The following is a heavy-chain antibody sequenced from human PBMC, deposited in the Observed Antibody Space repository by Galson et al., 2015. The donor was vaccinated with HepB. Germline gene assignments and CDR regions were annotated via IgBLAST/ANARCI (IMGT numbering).Heavy chain of an antibody. J-gene: IGHJ4*02. CDR1: GVSISTYY. V-gene: IGHV4-59*01. D-gene: IGHD1-26*01. Sequence: LSLTCTVSGVSISTYYWSWIRQPPGKGLGWMGYIYYSGSTIYNASLKSRVTISVDTPKNQFSLKLTSVTAADTAVYYCARVRWELYLDYWGQGTLVTVSS. CDR2: IYYSGST. CDR3: ARVRWELYLDY.